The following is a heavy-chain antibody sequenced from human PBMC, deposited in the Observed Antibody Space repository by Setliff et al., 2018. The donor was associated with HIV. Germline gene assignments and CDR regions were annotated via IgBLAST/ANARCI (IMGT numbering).Heavy chain of an antibody. V-gene: IGHV4-4*08. J-gene: IGHJ4*02. CDR2: IYTSGIT. D-gene: IGHD6-19*01. CDR1: GGSISGYY. Sequence: SETLSLTCSVSGGSISGYYWNWVRQPPGKGLEWMGYIYTSGITNYNPSHKSRVTMSVDTSKNQFSLKLSSVTAADTAVYYCARDYSGWYYFDCWGQGTLVTVSS. CDR3: ARDYSGWYYFDC.